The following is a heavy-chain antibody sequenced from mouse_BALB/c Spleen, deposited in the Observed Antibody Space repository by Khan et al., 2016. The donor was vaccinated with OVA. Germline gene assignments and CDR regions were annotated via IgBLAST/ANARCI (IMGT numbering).Heavy chain of an antibody. V-gene: IGHV2-2*01. J-gene: IGHJ3*01. D-gene: IGHD2-14*01. CDR2: IRSGGST. CDR1: GCSLNTYG. CDR3: ARNSYMYDFTY. Sequence: QVQLKESGPGLVQPSQSLSITCTVSGCSLNTYGIHWIRQSQGKGLEWLGVIRSGGSTDYNGAFISRLNITKDNSKSQVFFKLSSLQADDTAIYYCARNSYMYDFTYWGQGTLVTVSA.